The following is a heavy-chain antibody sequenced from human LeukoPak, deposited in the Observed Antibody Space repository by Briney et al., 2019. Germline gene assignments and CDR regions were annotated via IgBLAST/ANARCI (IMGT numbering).Heavy chain of an antibody. CDR2: ILGTGGDT. Sequence: GGSLRLSCVASGFTFSNSVMTWVRQAPGKGLEWVSSILGTGGDTYYPGSVKGRFTISRENAKNSLYLQMNSLRAGDTAVYYCARGLRYFDWLLSELDYGMDVWGQGTTVTVSS. CDR1: GFTFSNSV. CDR3: ARGLRYFDWLLSELDYGMDV. J-gene: IGHJ6*02. D-gene: IGHD3-9*01. V-gene: IGHV3-13*01.